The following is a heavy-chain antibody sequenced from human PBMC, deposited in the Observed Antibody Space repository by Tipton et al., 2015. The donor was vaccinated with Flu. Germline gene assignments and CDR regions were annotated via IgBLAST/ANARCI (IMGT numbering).Heavy chain of an antibody. CDR3: AGSLTYYYDSTAADAFDI. CDR2: IYTSGST. V-gene: IGHV4-4*07. J-gene: IGHJ3*02. Sequence: TLSLTCTVSGGSISSYHWSWIRQPAGKGLEWIGRIYTSGSTNYNPSLKSRVTMSVDTSKNQFSLKLSSVTAADTAVYYCAGSLTYYYDSTAADAFDIWGQGTMVTVSS. D-gene: IGHD3-22*01. CDR1: GGSISSYH.